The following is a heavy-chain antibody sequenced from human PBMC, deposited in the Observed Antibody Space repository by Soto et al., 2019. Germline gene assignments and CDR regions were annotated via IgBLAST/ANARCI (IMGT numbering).Heavy chain of an antibody. Sequence: PSETLSLTCAISCAPISWGDYSWNWIRQPPGKGLESIGYIFHGGSTYYNPSLRSRVTISVDRSRTQFSLKMSSVTAADTAVYYCARGRVVVPAAVMFNCLDPWGQGALVTVSS. D-gene: IGHD2-2*01. CDR1: CAPISWGDYS. V-gene: IGHV4-30-2*01. CDR2: IFHGGST. CDR3: ARGRVVVPAAVMFNCLDP. J-gene: IGHJ5*02.